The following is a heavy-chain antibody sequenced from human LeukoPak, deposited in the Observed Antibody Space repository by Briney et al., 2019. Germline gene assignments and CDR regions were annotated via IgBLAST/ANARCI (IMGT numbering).Heavy chain of an antibody. CDR1: GFIFSSYA. V-gene: IGHV3-30*04. Sequence: GGSLRLSCAASGFIFSSYAIHWVRQAPGKGLEWVAVISYDGTNKNYADSVKGRFTISRDNSKNTLSLQMNSLSVEDTALYYCARDLRGMVAATLDYWGQGTLVTVSS. J-gene: IGHJ4*02. CDR2: ISYDGTNK. D-gene: IGHD2-15*01. CDR3: ARDLRGMVAATLDY.